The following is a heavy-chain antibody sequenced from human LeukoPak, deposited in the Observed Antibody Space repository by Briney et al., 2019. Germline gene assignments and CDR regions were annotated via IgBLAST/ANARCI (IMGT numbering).Heavy chain of an antibody. J-gene: IGHJ4*02. D-gene: IGHD6-6*01. CDR2: IWYDGSNK. Sequence: GGSPRLSCAASGFTFSSYGMHWVRQAPGKGLEWVAVIWYDGSNKYYADSVKGRFTISRDNSKNTLYLQMNSLRAEDTAVYYCARDPSYSSSSTDYWGQGTLVTVSS. CDR3: ARDPSYSSSSTDY. CDR1: GFTFSSYG. V-gene: IGHV3-33*01.